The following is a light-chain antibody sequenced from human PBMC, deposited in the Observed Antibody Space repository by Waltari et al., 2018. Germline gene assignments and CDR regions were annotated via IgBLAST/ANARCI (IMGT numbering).Light chain of an antibody. CDR3: QNHERLPAT. CDR2: AAS. Sequence: ELVLTQSPGTRSLSPGDSATLSCRASQSVSKYLAWYQQRPGQAPRLLIYAASTRATGIPDRFSGSGYGTDFSLIISRLEPEDFAVYYCQNHERLPATFGQGTKVEIK. J-gene: IGKJ1*01. V-gene: IGKV3-20*01. CDR1: QSVSKY.